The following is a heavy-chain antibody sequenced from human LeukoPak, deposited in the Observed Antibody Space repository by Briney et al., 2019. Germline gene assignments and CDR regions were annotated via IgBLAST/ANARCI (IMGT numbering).Heavy chain of an antibody. D-gene: IGHD3-22*01. CDR3: ARDDVGYYDSSGYYNWFDP. CDR2: IIPIFGTA. Sequence: ASVKVSCKASGGTFSSYAISWVRQAPGQGLEWMGGIIPIFGTANYAQKFQGRVTITTDESTSTAYMELGSLRSEDTAVYYCARDDVGYYDSSGYYNWFDPWGQGTLVTVSS. V-gene: IGHV1-69*05. J-gene: IGHJ5*02. CDR1: GGTFSSYA.